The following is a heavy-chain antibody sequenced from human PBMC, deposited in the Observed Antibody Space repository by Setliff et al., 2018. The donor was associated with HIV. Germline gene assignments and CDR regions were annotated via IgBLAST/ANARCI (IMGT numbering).Heavy chain of an antibody. V-gene: IGHV1-2*02. CDR3: ARGSCSGCYLSDY. Sequence: KVSCKASGYTFTDYYIHWVRQAPGQGLEWMGWIYPNTGGTNYAQKFQGRVTITRDTSANTAYMELSSLRSEDTAVYYCARGSCSGCYLSDYWGLGTLVTVSS. J-gene: IGHJ4*02. D-gene: IGHD6-19*01. CDR2: IYPNTGGT. CDR1: GYTFTDYY.